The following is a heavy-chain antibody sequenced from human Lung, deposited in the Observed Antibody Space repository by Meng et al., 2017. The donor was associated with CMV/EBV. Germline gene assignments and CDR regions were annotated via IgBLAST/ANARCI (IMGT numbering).Heavy chain of an antibody. CDR2: INHSGST. D-gene: IGHD3-3*01. Sequence: SETLSLTCAVYGGSFSGYYWSWIRQPPGKGLEWIGEINHSGSTNYNPSLKSRVTISVDTSKNQFSLKLSSVTAADTAVYYCARAWYYDFLAEKGNNWLDPWGQGTLVTVSS. CDR1: GGSFSGYY. CDR3: ARAWYYDFLAEKGNNWLDP. V-gene: IGHV4-34*01. J-gene: IGHJ5*02.